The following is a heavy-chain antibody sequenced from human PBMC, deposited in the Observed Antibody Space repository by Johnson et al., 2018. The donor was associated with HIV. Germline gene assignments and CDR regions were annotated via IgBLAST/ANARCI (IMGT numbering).Heavy chain of an antibody. CDR2: ISWDGGST. V-gene: IGHV3-43*01. D-gene: IGHD2-21*01. CDR3: AKDKGVVILRGDAFDI. J-gene: IGHJ3*02. CDR1: GFTFDDYA. Sequence: VQLVESGGGLVQPGGSLRLSCAGSGFTFDDYAMHWVRQAPGKGLEWVSLISWDGGSTYYADSVKGRFTISRDNSNNSLYLQTNSLRTEYTALYYCAKDKGVVILRGDAFDIWGQGTMVTVSS.